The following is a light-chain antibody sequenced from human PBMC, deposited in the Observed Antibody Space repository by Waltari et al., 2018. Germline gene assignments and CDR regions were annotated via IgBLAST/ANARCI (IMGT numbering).Light chain of an antibody. Sequence: EIMLTQSPGTLSLSPGERDTLSCRASQSISKYLAWYQQKPGQAPRLLIYDASIRATGMPDRCSGSGSGTDFSLTISRLEPEDSAVYYCQKYGSLPATFGRGTKVEIK. V-gene: IGKV3-20*01. CDR3: QKYGSLPAT. CDR1: QSISKY. CDR2: DAS. J-gene: IGKJ1*01.